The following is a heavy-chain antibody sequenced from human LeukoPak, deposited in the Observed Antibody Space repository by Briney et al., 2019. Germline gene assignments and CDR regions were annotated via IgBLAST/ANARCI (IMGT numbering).Heavy chain of an antibody. J-gene: IGHJ5*02. V-gene: IGHV3-23*01. CDR3: AKDPYSSSWYGSRNWFDP. Sequence: PSETLSLTCAVYGGSFSGYYWSWIRQPPGKGLEWVSAISGSGGSTYYADSVKGRFTISRDNSKNTLYLQMNSLRAEDTAVYYCAKDPYSSSWYGSRNWFDPWGQGTLVTVSS. CDR1: GGSFSGYY. CDR2: ISGSGGST. D-gene: IGHD6-13*01.